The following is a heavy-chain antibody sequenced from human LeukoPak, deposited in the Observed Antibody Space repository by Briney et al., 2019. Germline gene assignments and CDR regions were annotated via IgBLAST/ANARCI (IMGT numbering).Heavy chain of an antibody. J-gene: IGHJ4*02. V-gene: IGHV1-2*02. Sequence: ASVKVSCKPSGYTFTGYYMHWVRQAPGQGLEWMGWINPNSGGTNYAQKFQGRVTRTRDTSISTAYMELSRPRSTDTAVYFRASAPRPATTYYLDNWGQGSLVTVSS. D-gene: IGHD1-1*01. CDR3: ASAPRPATTYYLDN. CDR2: INPNSGGT. CDR1: GYTFTGYY.